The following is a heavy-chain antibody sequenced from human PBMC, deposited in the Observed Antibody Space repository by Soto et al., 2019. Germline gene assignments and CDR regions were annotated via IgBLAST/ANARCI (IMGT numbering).Heavy chain of an antibody. CDR1: GFTFNKFA. J-gene: IGHJ1*01. CDR3: AKDLRPWFH. CDR2: ISAGGGTS. Sequence: DVRLLESGGGLVQPGGSLRLSCAVSGFTFNKFAMTWVRQAPGKGPEWVSGISAGGGTSYYADSVKGRFTISRDNSRDTLYLQMNRLRVDDTAVYYCAKDLRPWFHWGQGTLVTVSS. V-gene: IGHV3-23*01. D-gene: IGHD3-10*01.